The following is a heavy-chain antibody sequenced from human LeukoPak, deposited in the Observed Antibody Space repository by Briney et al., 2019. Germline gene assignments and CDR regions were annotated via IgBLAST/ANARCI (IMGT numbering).Heavy chain of an antibody. CDR2: ISGNGENV. CDR1: GLIFRNYA. D-gene: IGHD6-6*01. Sequence: GGSLRLSCTASGLIFRNYAMTWVRQAPGQGLEWVSTISGNGENVHQADSVKGRFTISRDNARSTLYLQMNSLRGEDTAVYYCAKDAGPQQLVFFDAWGQGTLVNVSS. CDR3: AKDAGPQQLVFFDA. J-gene: IGHJ4*02. V-gene: IGHV3-23*01.